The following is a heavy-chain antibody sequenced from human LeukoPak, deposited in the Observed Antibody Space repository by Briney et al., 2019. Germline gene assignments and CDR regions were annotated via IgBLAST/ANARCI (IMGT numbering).Heavy chain of an antibody. J-gene: IGHJ4*02. CDR2: ISAYNGNT. D-gene: IGHD4-17*01. V-gene: IGHV1-18*01. CDR3: ARSGDDTDSDFDY. CDR1: G. Sequence: GXSWVRQAPGQGLEGMGWISAYNGNTNYAQKLQGRVTMTTDTSTSTAYMELRSLRSDDTAVYYCARSGDDTDSDFDYWGQGTLVTVSS.